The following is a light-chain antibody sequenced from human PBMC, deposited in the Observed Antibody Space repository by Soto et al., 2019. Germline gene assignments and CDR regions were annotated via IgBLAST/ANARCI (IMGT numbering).Light chain of an antibody. Sequence: QSALTQPASVSGSPGKSITISCTGTSSDVGGYKYVSWYQQHPGKAPKLIIYEVSNRPSGVPNRFFGSKSGNTASLTISGLQAEDEADYYCSSYTSSSTLVFGGGTKLTVL. CDR2: EVS. CDR3: SSYTSSSTLV. CDR1: SSDVGGYKY. V-gene: IGLV2-14*01. J-gene: IGLJ2*01.